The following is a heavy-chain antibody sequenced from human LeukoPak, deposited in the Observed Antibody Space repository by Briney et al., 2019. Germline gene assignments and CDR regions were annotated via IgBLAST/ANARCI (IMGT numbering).Heavy chain of an antibody. CDR1: GGTFSSYA. D-gene: IGHD1-26*01. CDR2: IIPIFGTA. Sequence: SVKVSCKASGGTFSSYAISWVRQAPGQGLEWMGGIIPIFGTANYAQKFQGRVTITADESTSTAYMELSSLRSEDTAVYYRARGISGSPWASKPPEDYWGQGTLVTVSS. V-gene: IGHV1-69*13. J-gene: IGHJ4*02. CDR3: ARGISGSPWASKPPEDY.